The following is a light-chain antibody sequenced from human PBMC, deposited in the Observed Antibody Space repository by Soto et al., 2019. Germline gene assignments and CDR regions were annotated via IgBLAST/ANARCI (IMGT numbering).Light chain of an antibody. Sequence: EIVMTQSPATLSVSPGETVTLSCRASQNVNNKLAWYQQEPGQAPRLLIYAASTRATGIPARFSGSGSGTEFTLTISSLQSEDFAVYYCQQYNNWPPHTFGQGTKLEIK. CDR1: QNVNNK. J-gene: IGKJ2*01. CDR2: AAS. CDR3: QQYNNWPPHT. V-gene: IGKV3-15*01.